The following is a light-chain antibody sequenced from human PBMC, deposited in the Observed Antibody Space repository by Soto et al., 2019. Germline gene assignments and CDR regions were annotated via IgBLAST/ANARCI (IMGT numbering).Light chain of an antibody. CDR2: GTS. CDR1: HSVGSSF. Sequence: EIVFTQSPGTLSLSPGERATLSCRASHSVGSSFLAWYQHKPGQAPRLLIYGTSSRVTGIPARFSGSGSGTDFTLTISSLEPEDFAVYYCQQYGDSPRTFGQGTKVDI. CDR3: QQYGDSPRT. J-gene: IGKJ1*01. V-gene: IGKV3-20*01.